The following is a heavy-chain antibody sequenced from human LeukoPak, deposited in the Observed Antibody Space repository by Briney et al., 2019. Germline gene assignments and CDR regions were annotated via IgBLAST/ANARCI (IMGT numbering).Heavy chain of an antibody. Sequence: GGSLRLSCAASGFPFSSYSMNWVRQAPGKGLEWVSSISSSSSYIYYADSVKGRFTISRDNAKNSLYLQMNSLRAEDTAVYYCARNPYSSSSRYYFDYWGQGTLVTVSS. CDR3: ARNPYSSSSRYYFDY. D-gene: IGHD6-6*01. CDR2: ISSSSSYI. V-gene: IGHV3-21*01. CDR1: GFPFSSYS. J-gene: IGHJ4*02.